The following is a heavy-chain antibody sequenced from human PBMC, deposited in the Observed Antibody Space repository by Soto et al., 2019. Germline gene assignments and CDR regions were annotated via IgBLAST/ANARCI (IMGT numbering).Heavy chain of an antibody. J-gene: IGHJ4*02. CDR1: GYTFTGHY. D-gene: IGHD1-26*01. CDR3: GRGRSGQIVVVY. V-gene: IGHV1-2*02. CDR2: IGPESGAT. Sequence: ASVKVSCKASGYTFTGHYIHWVRQAPEQGPEWMGEIGPESGATRYAQKFQGRVTMTRDTYITTVYMELNNLRPDDTAVYYCGRGRSGQIVVVYWGQGTPVTVSS.